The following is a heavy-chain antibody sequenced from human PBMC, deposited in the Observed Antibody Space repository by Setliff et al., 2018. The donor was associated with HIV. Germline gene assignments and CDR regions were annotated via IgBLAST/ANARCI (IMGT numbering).Heavy chain of an antibody. CDR1: GGSISSGDYY. CDR2: IYYSGST. V-gene: IGHV4-30-4*08. J-gene: IGHJ2*01. Sequence: SETLSLTCTVSGGSISSGDYYWSWIRQPPGKGLEWIGYIYYSGSTYYNPSLKSRVTISVDTSKNQFSLKLSSVTAADTAVYYCVTMTTVIHWYFDLWGRGTLVTSPQ. D-gene: IGHD4-17*01. CDR3: VTMTTVIHWYFDL.